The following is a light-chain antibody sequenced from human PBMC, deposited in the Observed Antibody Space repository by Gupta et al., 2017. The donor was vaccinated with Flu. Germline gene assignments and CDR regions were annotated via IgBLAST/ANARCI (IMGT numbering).Light chain of an antibody. CDR3: QQANSCPRA. CDR1: RCISSW. V-gene: IGKV1D-12*01. CDR2: AAS. Sequence: DMQMHQSPSSVSASVGTRFPISGVAGRCISSWLAWYQQKPGKAPKLLIYAASRRKSGVPCRFSGSGCGTDFTLTISSRQPEDFANYYCQQANSCPRAFGQGTKVEIK. J-gene: IGKJ1*01.